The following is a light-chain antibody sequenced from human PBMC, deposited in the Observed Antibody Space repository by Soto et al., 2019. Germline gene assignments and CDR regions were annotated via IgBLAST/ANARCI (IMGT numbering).Light chain of an antibody. CDR3: QQSYSTPLV. J-gene: IGKJ1*01. V-gene: IGKV1-39*01. CDR2: AAS. Sequence: DIQMTQSPSSLSASVGDRATITCRASQSISSYLNWYQQKPGKAPKLLIYAASSLQSGVPSRFSGSGSGTDFTLTISSLQPEDFATYYCQQSYSTPLVFGQGTKVEIK. CDR1: QSISSY.